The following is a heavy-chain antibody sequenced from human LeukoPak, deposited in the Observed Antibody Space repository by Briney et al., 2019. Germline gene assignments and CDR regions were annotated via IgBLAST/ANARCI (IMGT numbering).Heavy chain of an antibody. J-gene: IGHJ6*02. D-gene: IGHD2-2*02. CDR3: ANWGVPAAIIPYYYYGMDV. Sequence: GGSLRLSCTASGFTFGDDGWSWFRQAPGKGLEWICFIRKKAYGETTEYAASVRGRFTISRDDAKSIAYLQMNSLRAEDTAVYYCANWGVPAAIIPYYYYGMDVWGQGTTVTVSS. V-gene: IGHV3-49*03. CDR1: GFTFGDDG. CDR2: IRKKAYGETT.